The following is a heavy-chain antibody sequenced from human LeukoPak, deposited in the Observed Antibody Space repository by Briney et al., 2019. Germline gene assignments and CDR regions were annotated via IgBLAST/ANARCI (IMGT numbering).Heavy chain of an antibody. J-gene: IGHJ3*01. Sequence: ASLNVSCEGSGYMFDVFYMHWVRQGPRQGLEWMGWIDPNNGETVYAQEFQGRVTMTRDTSIATAYMELTSLTCDDSAVYYCVTSGGLPSNTLSVWGQGRKGTVSS. CDR1: GYMFDVFY. V-gene: IGHV1-2*02. CDR2: IDPNNGET. D-gene: IGHD2-15*01. CDR3: VTSGGLPSNTLSV.